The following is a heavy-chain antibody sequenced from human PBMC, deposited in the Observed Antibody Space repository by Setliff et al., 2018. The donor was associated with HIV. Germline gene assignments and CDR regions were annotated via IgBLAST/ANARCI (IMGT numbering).Heavy chain of an antibody. Sequence: LRLSCAASGFTFSDCSMNWVRQAPGKGLEWISYITSTGSTIFYADSVKGRFTISRDNDKNSLYLQMNSLRAEDTAVYYCARAVHSGWYYFDYWGQGTLVTVSS. J-gene: IGHJ4*02. V-gene: IGHV3-48*01. CDR3: ARAVHSGWYYFDY. CDR2: ITSTGSTI. D-gene: IGHD6-19*01. CDR1: GFTFSDCS.